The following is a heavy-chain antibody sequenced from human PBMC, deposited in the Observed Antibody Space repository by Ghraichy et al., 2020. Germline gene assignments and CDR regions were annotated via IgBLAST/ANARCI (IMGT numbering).Heavy chain of an antibody. D-gene: IGHD4-17*01. CDR2: ISYDGSNK. J-gene: IGHJ4*02. V-gene: IGHV3-30*18. CDR1: GFTFSSYG. CDR3: AKDLGDDYGDSPPDY. Sequence: GGSLRLSCAASGFTFSSYGMHWVRQAPGKGLEWVAVISYDGSNKYYADSVKGRFTISRDNSKNTLYLQMNSLRAEYTAVYYCAKDLGDDYGDSPPDYWGQGTLVTVSS.